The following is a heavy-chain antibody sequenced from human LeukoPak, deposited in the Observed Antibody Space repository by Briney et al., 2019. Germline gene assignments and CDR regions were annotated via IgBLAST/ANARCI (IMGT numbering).Heavy chain of an antibody. CDR2: IYYSGST. CDR1: GGSISSYY. Sequence: SESLSLTCTVSGGSISSYYWSWIRQPLGKGLEWIGYIYYSGSTNYNPSLKSRVTISVDTSKNQFSLKLSSVTAADTAVYYCARVSPDRVFDYWGQGTLVTVSS. D-gene: IGHD2/OR15-2a*01. V-gene: IGHV4-59*01. J-gene: IGHJ4*02. CDR3: ARVSPDRVFDY.